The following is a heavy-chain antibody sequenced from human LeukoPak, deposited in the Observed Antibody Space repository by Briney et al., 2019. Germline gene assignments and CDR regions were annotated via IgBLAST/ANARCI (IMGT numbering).Heavy chain of an antibody. J-gene: IGHJ4*02. CDR2: ISYDGSIK. Sequence: GGSLRLSCAASGFTFNLYAMHWVRQAPGKGLEWVAVISYDGSIKDYADSVKGRFTISRDNSKNTLYLQMNSLRAEDTAVYYCARYYSHTSDWSEGGLDQWGQGTLVTVSS. V-gene: IGHV3-30*04. CDR3: ARYYSHTSDWSEGGLDQ. D-gene: IGHD6-19*01. CDR1: GFTFNLYA.